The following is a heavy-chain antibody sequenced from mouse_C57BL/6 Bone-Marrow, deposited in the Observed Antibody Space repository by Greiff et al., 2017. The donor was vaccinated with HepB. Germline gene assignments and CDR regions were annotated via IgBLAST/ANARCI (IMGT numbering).Heavy chain of an antibody. V-gene: IGHV6-3*01. Sequence: EVKLMESGGGLVQPGGSMKLSCVASGFTFSNYWMNWVRQSPEKGLEWVAQIRLKSDNYATHYAESVKGRFTISRDDSKSSVYLQMNNLRAEDTGIYYCTGYGYYFDYWGQGTTLTVSS. J-gene: IGHJ2*01. D-gene: IGHD1-1*01. CDR1: GFTFSNYW. CDR3: TGYGYYFDY. CDR2: IRLKSDNYAT.